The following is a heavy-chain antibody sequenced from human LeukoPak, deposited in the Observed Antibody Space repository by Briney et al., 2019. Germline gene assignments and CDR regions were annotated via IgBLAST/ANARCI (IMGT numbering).Heavy chain of an antibody. CDR3: ARDTLYYDLAFDL. CDR2: IYNRGIT. V-gene: IGHV4-59*12. J-gene: IGHJ3*01. Sequence: PSETLSLTCTVSGGTITSYYWSWIRQPPGKGLEWIGYIYNRGITNYNPSLKSRVTIAIDTSRNQFSLKLKSVTAADTAVYYCARDTLYYDLAFDLWGQGTMVTVSS. CDR1: GGTITSYY. D-gene: IGHD3-22*01.